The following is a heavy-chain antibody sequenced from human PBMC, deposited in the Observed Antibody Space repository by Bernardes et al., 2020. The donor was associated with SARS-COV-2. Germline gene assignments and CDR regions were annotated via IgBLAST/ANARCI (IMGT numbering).Heavy chain of an antibody. V-gene: IGHV3-21*01. CDR1: GFTFSSYS. Sequence: GGSLRLSCAASGFTFSSYSMNWVRQAPGKGLEWVSSISSSSSYIYYADSVKGRFTISRDNAKNSLYLQMNSLRAEDMAVYYCARVRNWNDLDAFDIWGQGTMVTVSS. J-gene: IGHJ3*02. CDR2: ISSSSSYI. D-gene: IGHD1-1*01. CDR3: ARVRNWNDLDAFDI.